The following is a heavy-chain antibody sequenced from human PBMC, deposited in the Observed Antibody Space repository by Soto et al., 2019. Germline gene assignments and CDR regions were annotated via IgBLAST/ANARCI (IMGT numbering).Heavy chain of an antibody. D-gene: IGHD3-3*01. V-gene: IGHV4-31*03. Sequence: QVQLQESGPGLVKPSQTLSLTCTVSGGSISSGGYYWSWIRQHPGKGLEWIGYIYYSGSTYYNPSLKSRVTISVDTSKNQFSLKLSSVTAADTAVYYCARGTIFGVAQVPFDYWGQGTLVTVSS. CDR2: IYYSGST. CDR1: GGSISSGGYY. J-gene: IGHJ4*02. CDR3: ARGTIFGVAQVPFDY.